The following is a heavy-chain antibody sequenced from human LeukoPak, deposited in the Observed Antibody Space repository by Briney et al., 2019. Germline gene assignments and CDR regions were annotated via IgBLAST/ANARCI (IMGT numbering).Heavy chain of an antibody. CDR2: IYYTGST. D-gene: IGHD3-3*01. J-gene: IGHJ4*02. CDR1: GGSISSYY. V-gene: IGHV4-59*01. Sequence: SETLSLTCTVSGGSISSYYLTWIRQPPGTGLEDIGYIYYTGSTNYNPSLKSRASISVDTSKNQFSLKLSSVTAADTAVYYCARSFSADFWSGYSLDYWGQGTLVTVSS. CDR3: ARSFSADFWSGYSLDY.